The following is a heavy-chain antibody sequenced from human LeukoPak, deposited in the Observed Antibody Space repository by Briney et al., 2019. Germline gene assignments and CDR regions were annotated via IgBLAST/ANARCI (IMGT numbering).Heavy chain of an antibody. D-gene: IGHD3-10*02. Sequence: GGSLRLSCAASGFIVSHNYMTWVRQAPGKGLEWISVIYIDGTTYYADSVKGRFTISRDQANNTLYLQMNTLRDEDTAVYYCAKDVPDYWGQGTLVTVSS. CDR2: IYIDGTT. CDR3: AKDVPDY. J-gene: IGHJ4*02. V-gene: IGHV3-53*01. CDR1: GFIVSHNY.